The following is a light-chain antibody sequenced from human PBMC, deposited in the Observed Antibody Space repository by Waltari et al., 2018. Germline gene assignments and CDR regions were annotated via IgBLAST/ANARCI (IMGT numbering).Light chain of an antibody. CDR1: RSISIW. Sequence: DIQMTQSPPTLSASVGDRVTVTCRASRSISIWLAWYQQKPGKAPNLLIYKASTLDSGVPSRFSGSASGTEFTLTISSRQAEDFGTYYCQQYSSFPLSFGGGTNIVIK. J-gene: IGKJ4*01. V-gene: IGKV1-5*03. CDR3: QQYSSFPLS. CDR2: KAS.